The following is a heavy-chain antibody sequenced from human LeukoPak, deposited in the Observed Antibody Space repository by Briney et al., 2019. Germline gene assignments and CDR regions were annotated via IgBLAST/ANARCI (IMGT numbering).Heavy chain of an antibody. CDR2: IYYSGIT. V-gene: IGHV4-59*01. D-gene: IGHD2-2*01. J-gene: IGHJ6*02. CDR1: GGSISSYY. CDR3: ARDSRYCNSISCYGRPGYYGLDV. Sequence: SETLSLTCTVSGGSISSYYWSWIRQPPGNGLEWIGYIYYSGITNYNPSLKSRVTMSVDTSKNQFSLNLSSVAAADTAVYYCARDSRYCNSISCYGRPGYYGLDVWGQGTTVTVSS.